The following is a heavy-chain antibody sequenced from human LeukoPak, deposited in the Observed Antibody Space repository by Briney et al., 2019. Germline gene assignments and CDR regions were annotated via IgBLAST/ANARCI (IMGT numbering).Heavy chain of an antibody. CDR1: GFTFSSYE. CDR3: ARSFYGFLNGPYEEAFDM. CDR2: ISSSATYT. J-gene: IGHJ3*02. D-gene: IGHD3-3*01. Sequence: PGGSLRLSCAASGFTFSSYEMNWVRQAPGKGLEWVSYISSSATYTDYAESVKGRFTVSRDNAKNSLYLQMNSLRAEDTAVYYCARSFYGFLNGPYEEAFDMWGQGTMVTVSS. V-gene: IGHV3-48*03.